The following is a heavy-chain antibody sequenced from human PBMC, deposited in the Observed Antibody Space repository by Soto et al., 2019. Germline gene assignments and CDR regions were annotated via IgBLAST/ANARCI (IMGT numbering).Heavy chain of an antibody. J-gene: IGHJ4*02. D-gene: IGHD2-15*01. V-gene: IGHV4-4*02. CDR1: SGSISSSNW. Sequence: QVQLQESGPGLVKPSGTLSLTCAVSSGSISSSNWWSWVRQPPGKGLEWIGEIYHSGSTNYNPSLKSRGTISVDKSKLQFSRKLSSVTAADTAVYYCARESVDCSGGSCLYYFDYWGQGTLVTVSS. CDR3: ARESVDCSGGSCLYYFDY. CDR2: IYHSGST.